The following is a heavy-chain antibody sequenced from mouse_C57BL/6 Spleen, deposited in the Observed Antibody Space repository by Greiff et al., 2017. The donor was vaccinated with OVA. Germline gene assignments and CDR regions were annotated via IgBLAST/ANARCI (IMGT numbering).Heavy chain of an antibody. J-gene: IGHJ3*01. V-gene: IGHV7-3*01. CDR3: ARGGNWDGFAY. CDR2: IRNKANGYTT. D-gene: IGHD4-1*01. CDR1: GFTFTDYY. Sequence: EVKLVESGGGLVQPGGSLSLSCAASGFTFTDYYMSWVRQPPGKALEWLGFIRNKANGYTTEYSASVKGRFTISRENSHSMLYLQMNALRAEDSATYYCARGGNWDGFAYWGQGTLVTVSA.